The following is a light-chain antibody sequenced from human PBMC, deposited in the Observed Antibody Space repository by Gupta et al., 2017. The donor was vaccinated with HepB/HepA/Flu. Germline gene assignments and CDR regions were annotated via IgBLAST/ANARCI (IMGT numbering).Light chain of an antibody. J-gene: IGLJ2*01. V-gene: IGLV3-21*02. CDR2: DDS. CDR1: NIGGRS. Sequence: SYVLTQPPSVSVAPGQTATITCGGNNIGGRSVHWYQQKPGQAPVLVVYDDSDRPSGIPERFSGSNAGNTATLTITRVEGGDEADYYCQIWDSSSPVVFGGGTKLTVL. CDR3: QIWDSSSPVV.